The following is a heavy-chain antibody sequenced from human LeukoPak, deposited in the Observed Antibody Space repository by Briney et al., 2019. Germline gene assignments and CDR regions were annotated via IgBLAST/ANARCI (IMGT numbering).Heavy chain of an antibody. CDR1: GGSFSGYY. D-gene: IGHD6-19*01. V-gene: IGHV4-34*01. Sequence: PSETLSLTCAVYGGSFSGYYWSWIRQPPGKGLEWIGEINHSGSTNYNPSLKSRVTLSVDTSKNQFSLKLSSVTAADTAVYYCAIDTSGRSYWGQGTLVTVSS. CDR3: AIDTSGRSY. CDR2: INHSGST. J-gene: IGHJ4*02.